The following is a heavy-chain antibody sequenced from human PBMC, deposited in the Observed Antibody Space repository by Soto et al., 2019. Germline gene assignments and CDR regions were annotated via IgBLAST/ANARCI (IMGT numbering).Heavy chain of an antibody. CDR1: VAVVTSRGCY. CDR3: FSSSFGESLSPPNYNYYYALDV. Sequence: SETLSLTCTVSVAVVTSRGCYLGWVRQPPGKGLEWIGNIYDSWSTSYYNPSLKSRVTMWVDPSKSRFSLNLVSVNDADTALYLCFSSSFGESLSPPNYNYYYALDVWGKGTELTVSS. J-gene: IGHJ6*04. CDR2: IYDSWSTS. D-gene: IGHD3-10*01. V-gene: IGHV4-39*02.